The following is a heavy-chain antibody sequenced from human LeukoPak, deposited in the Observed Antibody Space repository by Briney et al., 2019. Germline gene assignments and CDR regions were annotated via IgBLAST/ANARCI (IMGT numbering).Heavy chain of an antibody. CDR1: GDSISSYY. Sequence: PSETLSLTCTVSGDSISSYYWSWIRQPAGKGLKWIGRIYTSGSTNYNPSLKSRVTMSVDTSKNQSSLKLSSVTAADTAVYYCARVFEEMATIGTDYWGQGTLVTVSS. CDR2: IYTSGST. D-gene: IGHD5-24*01. J-gene: IGHJ4*02. CDR3: ARVFEEMATIGTDY. V-gene: IGHV4-4*07.